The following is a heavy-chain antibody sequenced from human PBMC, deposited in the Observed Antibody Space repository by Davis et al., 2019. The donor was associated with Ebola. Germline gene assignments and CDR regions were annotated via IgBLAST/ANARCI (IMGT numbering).Heavy chain of an antibody. CDR3: ALRGFGESPDY. D-gene: IGHD3-10*01. Sequence: SETLSLTCTVSGASISSYYWTWMRQPPGKGLEWIAYISYGGSTNYNPSLKSRVTMSVDTSKNQFSLKLSSVTAADTAVYYCALRGFGESPDYWGQGTLVTVSS. J-gene: IGHJ4*02. V-gene: IGHV4-59*12. CDR1: GASISSYY. CDR2: ISYGGST.